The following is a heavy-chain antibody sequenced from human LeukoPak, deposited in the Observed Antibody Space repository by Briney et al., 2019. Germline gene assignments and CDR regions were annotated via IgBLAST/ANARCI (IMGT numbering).Heavy chain of an antibody. CDR1: GFTFTGYY. D-gene: IGHD1-26*01. V-gene: IGHV1-2*02. CDR2: INPNSGGT. CDR3: ARETCGSYSRYYYVDV. J-gene: IGHJ6*03. Sequence: GASVKVSCKASGFTFTGYYMHWVRQAPGQGLEWMGWINPNSGGTNYAQKFQGRVTMTRDTSISTAYMELSRLRSDDTAVYYCARETCGSYSRYYYVDVWGKGTTVTVSS.